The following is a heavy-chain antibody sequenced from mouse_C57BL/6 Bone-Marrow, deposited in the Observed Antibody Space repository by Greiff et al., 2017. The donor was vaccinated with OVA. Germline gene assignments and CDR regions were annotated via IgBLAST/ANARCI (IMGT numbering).Heavy chain of an antibody. CDR2: IYPRDGST. CDR1: GYTFTSYD. CDR3: SRHYDYDEGWD. Sequence: VQLQESGPELVKPGASVKLSCKASGYTFTSYDINWVKQRPGQGLEWIGWIYPRDGSTKYNEKFKGKATLTVDTSSSTAYMELHSLTSEDSAVYFCSRHYDYDEGWDWGQGTLVTVSA. D-gene: IGHD2-4*01. V-gene: IGHV1-85*01. J-gene: IGHJ3*01.